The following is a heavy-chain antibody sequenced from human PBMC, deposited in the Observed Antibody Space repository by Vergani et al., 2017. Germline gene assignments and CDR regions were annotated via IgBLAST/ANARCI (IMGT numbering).Heavy chain of an antibody. Sequence: QVQLQQWGAGLLKPSETLSLTCAVYGGSFSGYYWSWIRQPPGKGLEWIGEINHSGSTNYNPSLKSRVTISVDTSKNQFSLKLSSVTAADTAVYYCARVCRRITTIGQRNNWFDPWGQGTLVTVSS. V-gene: IGHV4-34*01. D-gene: IGHD3-10*02. CDR2: INHSGST. J-gene: IGHJ5*02. CDR3: ARVCRRITTIGQRNNWFDP. CDR1: GGSFSGYY.